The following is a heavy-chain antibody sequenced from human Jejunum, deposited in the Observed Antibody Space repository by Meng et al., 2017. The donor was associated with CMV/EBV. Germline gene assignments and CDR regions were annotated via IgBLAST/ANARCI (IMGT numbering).Heavy chain of an antibody. CDR2: ISWDGGSR. CDR1: GFIFNDYT. D-gene: IGHD6-19*01. J-gene: IGHJ4*02. CDR3: AKTDRRVAVAGNLDY. Sequence: VALVEFGGVVVQPGGSLRLSCAASGFIFNDYTMHWVRQAPGKGLEWVSLISWDGGSRYYADSVRGRFTISRDNSKNSLYLQMNSLRTEDTALYYCAKTDRRVAVAGNLDYWGQGTLVTVSS. V-gene: IGHV3-43*01.